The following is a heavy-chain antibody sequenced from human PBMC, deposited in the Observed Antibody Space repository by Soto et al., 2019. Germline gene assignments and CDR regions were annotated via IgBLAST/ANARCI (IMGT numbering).Heavy chain of an antibody. D-gene: IGHD3-16*01. CDR3: AKDRDPGEMAGGAEYIDY. CDR2: ISWNSGRI. J-gene: IGHJ4*02. V-gene: IGHV3-9*01. Sequence: EVQLVESGGGLVQPGRSLRLSCAASGFTFDDYAMHWVRQTPGKGLEWVSTISWNSGRIDYGDSVKGRFTISRDNAKRYLFLQMNSLRTDDTALYYCAKDRDPGEMAGGAEYIDYWGQGTLVTVSS. CDR1: GFTFDDYA.